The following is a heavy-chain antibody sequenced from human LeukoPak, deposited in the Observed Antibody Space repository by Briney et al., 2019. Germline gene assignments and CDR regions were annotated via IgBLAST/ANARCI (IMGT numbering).Heavy chain of an antibody. Sequence: GGSLRLSCSASGFTFSSYAIHWVRQAPGKGLEWVAVIAFDGWNKYYTDSVKGRFTISRDNSKNTVSLEMNSLRAEDTAVYYCAKDAIGAADYYYYYGLDVWGQGTTVTVSS. D-gene: IGHD6-13*01. CDR2: IAFDGWNK. CDR1: GFTFSSYA. CDR3: AKDAIGAADYYYYYGLDV. J-gene: IGHJ6*02. V-gene: IGHV3-30*18.